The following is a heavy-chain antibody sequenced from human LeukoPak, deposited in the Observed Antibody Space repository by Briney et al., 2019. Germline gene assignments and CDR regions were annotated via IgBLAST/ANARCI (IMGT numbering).Heavy chain of an antibody. Sequence: SETLSLTCAVYGGSFSDYYWSWLPQPPRKGVEWVGEINHSGSTNYNPPLKSRVTISVDTSKKQFSLKLSSVTAADTAVYYCARKRRAYYYDSSGYYAAYGSFDYWGQGTLVTVSS. CDR1: GGSFSDYY. J-gene: IGHJ4*02. CDR3: ARKRRAYYYDSSGYYAAYGSFDY. CDR2: INHSGST. V-gene: IGHV4-34*01. D-gene: IGHD3-22*01.